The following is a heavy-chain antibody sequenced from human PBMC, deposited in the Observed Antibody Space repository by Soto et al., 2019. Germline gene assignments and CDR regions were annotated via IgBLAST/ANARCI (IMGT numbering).Heavy chain of an antibody. J-gene: IGHJ4*02. CDR1: GFTFSSYG. D-gene: IGHD3-3*01. V-gene: IGHV3-33*01. CDR3: ARDLNDFWSGYLSLDY. CDR2: IWYDGSNK. Sequence: GGSLRLSCAASGFTFSSYGMHWVRQAPGKGLEWVAVIWYDGSNKYYADSVKGRFTISRDNSKNTLYLQMNSLRAEDTAVYYCARDLNDFWSGYLSLDYWGQGTLVTVSS.